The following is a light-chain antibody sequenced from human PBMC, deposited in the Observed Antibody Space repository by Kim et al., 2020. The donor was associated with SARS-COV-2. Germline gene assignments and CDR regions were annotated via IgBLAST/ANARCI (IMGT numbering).Light chain of an antibody. CDR3: SSYTSSDTLV. CDR2: DVT. J-gene: IGLJ2*01. V-gene: IGLV2-14*03. Sequence: GRSITISCTGTSSDVGGYDYVSWFQQHPGKAPKLVIFDVTDRPSGVSNRFSGSKSGNTASLTISELQAEDEADYYCSSYTSSDTLVFGGGTKVTVL. CDR1: SSDVGGYDY.